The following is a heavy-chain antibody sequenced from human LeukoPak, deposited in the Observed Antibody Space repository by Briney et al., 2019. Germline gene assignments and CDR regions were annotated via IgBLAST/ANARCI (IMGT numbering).Heavy chain of an antibody. CDR1: GDSISSAPYY. Sequence: SETLSLTCTVSGDSISSAPYYWTWLRQHPGKGLEWIGYVFDSGVTYYNPSPKSRVAVSLHTSANQFYLRLRSVTAADTAVYFCARDRTGYFFDDWGQGSLVTVSS. J-gene: IGHJ4*02. CDR2: VFDSGVT. CDR3: ARDRTGYFFDD. V-gene: IGHV4-31*03.